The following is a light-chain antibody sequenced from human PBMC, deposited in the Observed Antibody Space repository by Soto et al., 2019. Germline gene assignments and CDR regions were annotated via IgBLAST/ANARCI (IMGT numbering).Light chain of an antibody. CDR3: QQLDSYPIT. CDR1: QSISSY. CDR2: AAS. J-gene: IGKJ5*01. V-gene: IGKV1-9*01. Sequence: DIQMTQSPSSLSASVGDRITITCRASQSISSYLNWYQQKPGKAPNRLIYAASTLQSGVPSRFSGSGSGTEFTLTISSLQPEDFAIYYCQQLDSYPITFGQGTRLEIK.